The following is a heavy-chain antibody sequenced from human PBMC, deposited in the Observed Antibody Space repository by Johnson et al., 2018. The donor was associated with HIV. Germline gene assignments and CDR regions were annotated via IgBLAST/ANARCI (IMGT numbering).Heavy chain of an antibody. CDR3: AKDDSVFTMVRGVRSDAFDI. CDR2: IRYDGSNK. D-gene: IGHD3-10*01. Sequence: QVQVVESGGGVVQPGRSLRLSCAASGFTFSSYGMHWVRQAPGKGLEGVAFIRYDGSNKYYADSVKGRFPISRDNSKNTLYLQMNSLGAEDTAVYYCAKDDSVFTMVRGVRSDAFDIWGQGTMVTVSS. CDR1: GFTFSSYG. J-gene: IGHJ3*02. V-gene: IGHV3-30*02.